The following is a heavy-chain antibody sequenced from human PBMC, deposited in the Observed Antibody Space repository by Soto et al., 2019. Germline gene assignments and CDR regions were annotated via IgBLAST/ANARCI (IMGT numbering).Heavy chain of an antibody. D-gene: IGHD2-8*01. V-gene: IGHV1-69*13. CDR1: GGTFSSYA. CDR2: IIPIFGTA. Sequence: SVKVSCKASGGTFSSYAISWVRQAPGQGLEWMGGIIPIFGTANYAQKFQGRVTITADESTSTAYMELSSLRSEDTAVYYCAREPADCTNSVCYADYWGQGTLVTVSS. CDR3: AREPADCTNSVCYADY. J-gene: IGHJ4*02.